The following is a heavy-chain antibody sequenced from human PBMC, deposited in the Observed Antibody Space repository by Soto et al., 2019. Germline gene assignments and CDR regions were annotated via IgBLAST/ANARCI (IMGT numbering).Heavy chain of an antibody. Sequence: SENLSLTCTVSGGSVISGSYYWSWIRQPPGKGLEWIGYIYYTGSTNYNPSLKSRVTISVDTAKSQFSLKLTSVPAADTAVYYCARASSSSSAADYWCQGLQVT. V-gene: IGHV4-61*01. CDR1: GGSVISGSYY. J-gene: IGHJ4*02. D-gene: IGHD6-6*01. CDR2: IYYTGST. CDR3: ARASSSSSAADY.